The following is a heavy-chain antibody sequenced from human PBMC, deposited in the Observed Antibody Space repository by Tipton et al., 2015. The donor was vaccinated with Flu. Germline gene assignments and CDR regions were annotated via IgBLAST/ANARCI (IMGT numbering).Heavy chain of an antibody. V-gene: IGHV4-59*08. CDR3: ATNYYGSGRYGLS. CDR1: GGSISSYY. CDR2: IYYSGRT. D-gene: IGHD3-10*01. J-gene: IGHJ5*02. Sequence: TLSLTCTVSGGSISSYYWSWIRQPPGKGLEWIGYIYYSGRTNYNPSLKSRVTISVDTSKNQFSLKLSSVTAADTAVYYCATNYYGSGRYGLSWGQGTLVTVSS.